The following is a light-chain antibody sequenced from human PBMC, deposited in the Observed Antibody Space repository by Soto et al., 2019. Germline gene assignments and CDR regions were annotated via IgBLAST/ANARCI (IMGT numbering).Light chain of an antibody. CDR2: GAS. CDR3: QQYGSSSIT. CDR1: QSVSSSY. V-gene: IGKV3-20*01. J-gene: IGKJ5*01. Sequence: IVLTQSPGTLSLSPGERATLSCRASQSVSSSYLAWYQQKPGQAPRLLIYGASSRATGIPDRFSGSGSGTEFTLTISRLQPEDFEVYYCQQYGSSSITFGQGTRLEI.